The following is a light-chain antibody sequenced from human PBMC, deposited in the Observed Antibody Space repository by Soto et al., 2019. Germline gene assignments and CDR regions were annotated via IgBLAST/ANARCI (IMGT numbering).Light chain of an antibody. CDR3: QQCGTSPGCT. Sequence: EIVLTQSPGTLSLSPGERATLSCRASQSINSRYLAWYQKKPGQAPRLIIYGASSRATGIPDRFSGSGSGTDFTLTISRLEPEDFAVYYCQQCGTSPGCTFGPGTKVDIK. V-gene: IGKV3-20*01. J-gene: IGKJ3*01. CDR1: QSINSRY. CDR2: GAS.